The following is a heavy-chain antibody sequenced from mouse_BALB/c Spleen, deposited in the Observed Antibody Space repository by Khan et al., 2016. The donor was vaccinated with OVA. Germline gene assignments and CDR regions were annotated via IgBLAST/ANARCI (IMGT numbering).Heavy chain of an antibody. V-gene: IGHV1S41*01. CDR2: IAPGSSNA. CDR1: GYTFTSYW. J-gene: IGHJ4*01. D-gene: IGHD1-1*01. CDR3: ASENYYGRTRYAMDY. Sequence: DLVKPGASVNLSCKASGYTFTSYWINWIKQRPGQGLEWIGRIAPGSSNAYYNDMFKDKATLTVDTSSSTAYIQLSSLSSENSAVYYCASENYYGRTRYAMDYWGQGTSVTVSS.